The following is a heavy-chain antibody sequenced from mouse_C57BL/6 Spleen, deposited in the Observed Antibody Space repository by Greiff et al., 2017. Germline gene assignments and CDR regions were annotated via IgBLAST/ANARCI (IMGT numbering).Heavy chain of an antibody. CDR1: GYTFTSYW. Sequence: QVQLKQPGAELVRPGSSVKLSCKASGYTFTSYWMHWVKQRPIQGLEWIGNIDPSDSETHYNQKFKDKATLTVDKSSSTAYMQLSSLTSEDSAVYDCASSQFYDYEGFDYWGQGTTLTVSS. V-gene: IGHV1-52*01. D-gene: IGHD2-4*01. CDR2: IDPSDSET. J-gene: IGHJ2*01. CDR3: ASSQFYDYEGFDY.